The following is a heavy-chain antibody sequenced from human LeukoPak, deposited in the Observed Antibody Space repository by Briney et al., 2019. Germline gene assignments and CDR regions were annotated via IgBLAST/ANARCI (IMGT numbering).Heavy chain of an antibody. CDR2: IYWDDDK. CDR3: AHLPPPEGKSGYYFFDY. CDR1: GFSLSTIGVS. J-gene: IGHJ4*02. Sequence: SGPTLVNPTQTLTLTCTFSGFSLSTIGVSVGWIRQPPGKALEWLTVIYWDDDKRYSPSLKSRLTITKDTSKNQVVLTMTNMDPVDTATYYCAHLPPPEGKSGYYFFDYWGQGTLVTVSS. V-gene: IGHV2-5*02. D-gene: IGHD3-22*01.